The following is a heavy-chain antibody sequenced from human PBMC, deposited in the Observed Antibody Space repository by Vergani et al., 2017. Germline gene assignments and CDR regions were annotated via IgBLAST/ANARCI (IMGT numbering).Heavy chain of an antibody. V-gene: IGHV3-49*03. CDR1: GFTFGYYA. D-gene: IGHD3-10*01. J-gene: IGHJ3*02. CDR2: IRSKADGQAT. CDR3: VRDQVTMLRGSDALDI. Sequence: EVQLLESGGDLVQPGRSLRLSCTASGFTFGYYAMDWFRQAPGQGLEWVGCIRSKADGQATIYAASVKGRFTISRDESKSIAYLQMNNLQTEDTAMYYCVRDQVTMLRGSDALDIWGQGTMVTVSS.